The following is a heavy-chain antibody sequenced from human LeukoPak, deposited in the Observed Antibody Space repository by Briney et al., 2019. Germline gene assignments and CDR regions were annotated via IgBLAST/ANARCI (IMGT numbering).Heavy chain of an antibody. V-gene: IGHV4-31*03. CDR1: GGSISSGGYY. CDR3: ARESGYYGSGSPRGDNWFDP. D-gene: IGHD3-10*01. CDR2: IYHSGST. Sequence: PSQTLSLTCTVSGGSISSGGYYWSWIRQPPGKGLEWIGYIYHSGSTYYNPSLKSRVTISVDTSKNQFSLKLSSVTAADTAVYYCARESGYYGSGSPRGDNWFDPWGQGTLVTVSS. J-gene: IGHJ5*02.